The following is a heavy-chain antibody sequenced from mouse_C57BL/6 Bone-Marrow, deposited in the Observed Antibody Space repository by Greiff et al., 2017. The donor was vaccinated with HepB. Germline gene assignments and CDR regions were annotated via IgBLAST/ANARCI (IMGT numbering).Heavy chain of an antibody. CDR2: IDPSDSYT. CDR1: GYTFTSYW. CDR3: ARKIITTVVAPFDY. V-gene: IGHV1-50*01. J-gene: IGHJ2*01. D-gene: IGHD1-1*01. Sequence: VQLQQPGAELVKPGASVKLSCKASGYTFTSYWMQWVKQRPGQGLEWIGEIDPSDSYTNYTQKFKGKATLTVDTSSSTAYMQLSSLTSEDSAVYYCARKIITTVVAPFDYWGQGTTLTVSS.